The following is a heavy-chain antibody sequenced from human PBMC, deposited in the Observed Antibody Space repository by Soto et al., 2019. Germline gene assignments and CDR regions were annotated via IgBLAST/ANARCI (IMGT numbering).Heavy chain of an antibody. V-gene: IGHV4-30-4*01. J-gene: IGHJ4*02. CDR3: VTVNLVGAAYCFDY. CDR1: GGSIRNGDYY. CDR2: VYYSGTT. D-gene: IGHD1-26*01. Sequence: SETLSLTCTVSGGSIRNGDYYWGWIRQPPGKGLEWIGYVYYSGTTYSHPSLNSRVSISVDTSENQFSLRLTSVTAADTAVYYCVTVNLVGAAYCFDYWGPETLVTVSS.